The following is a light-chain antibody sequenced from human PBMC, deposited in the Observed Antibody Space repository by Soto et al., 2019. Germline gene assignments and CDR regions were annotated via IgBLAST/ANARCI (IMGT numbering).Light chain of an antibody. CDR1: QSVRSS. Sequence: ELVLTQSPATLTLSPGDSATLSCRASQSVRSSLAWYQQKTGQAPRLLIYGESSRATGIPDRFSGSGSGTDLNLTISRLEPEDFAVYYCQQRSNWPITCGQGTRLEIK. CDR3: QQRSNWPIT. CDR2: GES. V-gene: IGKV3-11*01. J-gene: IGKJ5*01.